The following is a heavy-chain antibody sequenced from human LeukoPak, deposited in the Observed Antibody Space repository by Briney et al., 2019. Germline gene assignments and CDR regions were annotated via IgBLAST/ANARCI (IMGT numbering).Heavy chain of an antibody. J-gene: IGHJ4*02. CDR1: GFTFSSYN. CDR3: ARGRGSTPPYYLDY. D-gene: IGHD2/OR15-2a*01. Sequence: GGSLRLSSAASGFTFSSYNMNWVRQAPGKGLEWVSSISSTSNYIFYADLVKGRFTISRDNAKNSLYLQMNSLRAEDTAVYYCARGRGSTPPYYLDYWGQGTLVTVSS. CDR2: ISSTSNYI. V-gene: IGHV3-21*06.